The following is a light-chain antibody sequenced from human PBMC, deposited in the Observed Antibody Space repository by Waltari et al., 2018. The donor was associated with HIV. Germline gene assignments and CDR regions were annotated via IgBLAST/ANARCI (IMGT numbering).Light chain of an antibody. V-gene: IGLV4-69*01. CDR2: LNSDGSH. Sequence: QLVLTQSPSASASLGASVKLTCTLSSGHRHYAIAWPQQQPEKGPRYLMKLNSDGSHTKGDGIPDRFSGSSSGAERYLTISTLQSEDEADYYCQTWGTGIQVFGSGTKVTVL. CDR3: QTWGTGIQV. CDR1: SGHRHYA. J-gene: IGLJ1*01.